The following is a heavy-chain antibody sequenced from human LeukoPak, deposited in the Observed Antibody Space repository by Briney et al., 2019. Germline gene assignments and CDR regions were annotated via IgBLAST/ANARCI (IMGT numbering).Heavy chain of an antibody. V-gene: IGHV4-4*02. D-gene: IGHD3-16*02. CDR2: IYHSGST. CDR1: GGSISSSNW. J-gene: IGHJ5*02. CDR3: ARYEDMITFGGVIVANWFDP. Sequence: SGTLSLTCAVSGGSISSSNWWSWVRQPPGKGLEWIGEIYHSGSTNYNPSLKSRVTISVDKSKNHFSLKLSSVTAADTAVYYCARYEDMITFGGVIVANWFDPWGQGTLVTVSS.